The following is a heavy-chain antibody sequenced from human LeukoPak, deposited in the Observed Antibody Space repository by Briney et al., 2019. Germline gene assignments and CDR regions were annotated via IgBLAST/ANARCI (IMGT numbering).Heavy chain of an antibody. D-gene: IGHD1-1*01. CDR1: GFTFDDYG. J-gene: IGHJ6*03. CDR2: INWNGGST. Sequence: GGSLRLSCAASGFTFDDYGMSWVRQAPGKGLEWVSGINWNGGSTGYADSVKGRFTISRDNSKNTLYLQMNSLRAEDTAVYYCAREEEFSRYTDYYYYMDVWGKGTTVTVSS. V-gene: IGHV3-20*04. CDR3: AREEEFSRYTDYYYYMDV.